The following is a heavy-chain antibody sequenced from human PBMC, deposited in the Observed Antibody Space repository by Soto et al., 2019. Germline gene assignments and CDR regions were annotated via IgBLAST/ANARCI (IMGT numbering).Heavy chain of an antibody. D-gene: IGHD1-26*01. CDR2: IFYSGST. CDR1: GGSISSSSYY. CDR3: ATQEVGGSYVYTFDP. Sequence: SETLSLTCTVSGGSISSSSYYWGWIRQPPGKGLEWIGSIFYSGSTYYNPSLKSRVTISVDTSKNHFSLKLSSVTAADTAVYYCATQEVGGSYVYTFDPWGQGTLVTVSS. J-gene: IGHJ5*02. V-gene: IGHV4-39*02.